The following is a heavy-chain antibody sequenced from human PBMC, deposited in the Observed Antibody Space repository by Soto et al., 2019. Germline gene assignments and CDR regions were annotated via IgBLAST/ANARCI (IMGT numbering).Heavy chain of an antibody. CDR2: IIPIFGTA. Sequence: SVKVSCKASGGTFSSYAISWVRQAPGQGLEWMGGIIPIFGTANYAQKFQGRVTINADESTSTAYMELSSLRSEDTAVYYCARVSAFGVVIMGPHDYWGQGTLVTVSS. V-gene: IGHV1-69*13. J-gene: IGHJ4*02. CDR1: GGTFSSYA. D-gene: IGHD3-3*01. CDR3: ARVSAFGVVIMGPHDY.